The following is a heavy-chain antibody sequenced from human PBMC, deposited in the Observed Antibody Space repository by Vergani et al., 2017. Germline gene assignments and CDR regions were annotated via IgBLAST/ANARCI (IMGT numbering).Heavy chain of an antibody. CDR1: GFTFSDYY. V-gene: IGHV3-11*04. CDR2: ISGSGNTK. J-gene: IGHJ4*02. CDR3: ARDLLPGTLLLLAY. D-gene: IGHD1-7*01. Sequence: QEQLLQSGGGVVQPGGSLRLSCAASGFTFSDYYMTWIRQAPGKGLEWISYISGSGNTKYYADSVKGRFAISRDNAKNSLYLQMNNLRVEDTAVYYCARDLLPGTLLLLAYWGQGTLISVSS.